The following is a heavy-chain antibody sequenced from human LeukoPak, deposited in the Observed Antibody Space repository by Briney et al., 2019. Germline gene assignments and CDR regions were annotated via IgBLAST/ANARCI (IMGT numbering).Heavy chain of an antibody. CDR2: IYSGGST. J-gene: IGHJ4*02. V-gene: IGHV3-53*01. D-gene: IGHD6-13*01. CDR1: GFTVSSNY. CDR3: ARSWAAAMPFDY. Sequence: GGSLRLSCAASGFTVSSNYMSWVRQAPGKGLEWVSVIYSGGSTYYADSVKGRFTISRDNSKNTLYLQMNSLRAEDTAVYYWARSWAAAMPFDYWGQGTLVTVSS.